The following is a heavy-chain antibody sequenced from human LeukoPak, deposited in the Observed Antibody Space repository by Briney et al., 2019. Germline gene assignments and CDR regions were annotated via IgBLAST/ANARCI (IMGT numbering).Heavy chain of an antibody. CDR2: IFPIFGTE. CDR1: GGTFSSYA. J-gene: IGHJ4*02. CDR3: ARIGTGTTWNYFDY. Sequence: SVKVSCKASGGTFSSYAISWVRQAPGKGLEWMGGIFPIFGTENYAQKFQGRVTITTDESTSTAYMELSSLRSEDTAVYYCARIGTGTTWNYFDYWGQGTLVTVSS. D-gene: IGHD1-1*01. V-gene: IGHV1-69*05.